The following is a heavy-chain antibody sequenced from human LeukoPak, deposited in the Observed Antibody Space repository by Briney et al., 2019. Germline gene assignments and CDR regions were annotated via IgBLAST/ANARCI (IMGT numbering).Heavy chain of an antibody. V-gene: IGHV3-64*01. CDR1: GFTFYTYG. Sequence: GGSLRLSCAASGFTFYTYGMHWVRQAPGKGLEYVSGISPDGGTTYYANSVKGRFTISRDNSKNMLYLQMGSLTADDMAVYYCARGAQLTDYWGQGTLVTGSS. CDR3: ARGAQLTDY. CDR2: ISPDGGTT. J-gene: IGHJ4*02. D-gene: IGHD6-13*01.